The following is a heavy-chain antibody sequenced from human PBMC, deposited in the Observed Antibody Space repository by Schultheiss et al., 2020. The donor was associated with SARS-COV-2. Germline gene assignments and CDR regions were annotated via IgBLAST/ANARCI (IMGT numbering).Heavy chain of an antibody. V-gene: IGHV4-34*01. CDR3: ASRYGDYFDY. D-gene: IGHD4-17*01. CDR1: GGSFSGYY. J-gene: IGHJ4*02. Sequence: SETLSLTCAVYGGSFSGYYLSWIRQPPGKGLEWIGEINHSGSTNYNPSLKSRVTISVDTSKNQFSLKLSSVTAADTAVYYCASRYGDYFDYWGQGTLVTVSS. CDR2: INHSGST.